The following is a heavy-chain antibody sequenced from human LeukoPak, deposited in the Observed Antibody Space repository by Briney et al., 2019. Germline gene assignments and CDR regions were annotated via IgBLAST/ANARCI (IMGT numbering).Heavy chain of an antibody. J-gene: IGHJ4*02. CDR2: INPNSGGT. CDR1: GYTFTGYY. Sequence: ASVKVSCKASGYTFTGYYMHWVRQAPGQGLGWMGWINPNSGGTNYAQKFQGRVTMTRDTSISTAYMELSRLRSDDTAVYYCARAEYCSGGSCYFLDYWGQGTLVTVSS. V-gene: IGHV1-2*02. D-gene: IGHD2-15*01. CDR3: ARAEYCSGGSCYFLDY.